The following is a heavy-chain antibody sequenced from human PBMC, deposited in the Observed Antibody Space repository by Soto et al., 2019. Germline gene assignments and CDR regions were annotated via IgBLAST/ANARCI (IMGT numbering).Heavy chain of an antibody. V-gene: IGHV3-21*06. CDR3: ARESEDLTSNFDY. J-gene: IGHJ4*02. CDR1: GFTFTRYS. CDR2: ISNTTNYI. Sequence: PVGSLRLSCAASGFTFTRYSMNCVRQAPGKGLEWVSSISNTTNYIYYGDSMKGRFTISRDNAKNSLYLEMNSLRAEDTAVYYCARESEDLTSNFDYWGQGTLVTVSS.